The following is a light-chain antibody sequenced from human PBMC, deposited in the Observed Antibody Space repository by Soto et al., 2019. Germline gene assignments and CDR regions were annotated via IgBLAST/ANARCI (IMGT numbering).Light chain of an antibody. J-gene: IGKJ3*01. Sequence: EIVMTQSPATLSVSPGDRATLSCRASQSVSSNLAWYQQKPGQAPRLLIYGASTRATGIPARFSGSGSGTEFTLTISSLQSEDVALYYCQQYNDWPLATFGPGTTVDIK. CDR2: GAS. CDR1: QSVSSN. CDR3: QQYNDWPLAT. V-gene: IGKV3D-15*01.